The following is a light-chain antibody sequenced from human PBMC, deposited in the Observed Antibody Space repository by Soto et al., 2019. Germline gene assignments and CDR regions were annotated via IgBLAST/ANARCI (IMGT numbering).Light chain of an antibody. V-gene: IGLV2-11*01. CDR3: CSFAGSYTFWV. Sequence: QSALTQPRSVSGYPGQSVTISCTGTSSDVGDYNYVSWYQQYPGKATKLVIYDVSKRPSGVPDRFSGSKSGNTASLTIPGLQADDDADYYCCSFAGSYTFWVFGGGTKLTVL. CDR2: DVS. CDR1: SSDVGDYNY. J-gene: IGLJ3*02.